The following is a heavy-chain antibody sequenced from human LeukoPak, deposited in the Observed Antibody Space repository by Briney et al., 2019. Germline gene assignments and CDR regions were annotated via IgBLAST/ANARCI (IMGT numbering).Heavy chain of an antibody. J-gene: IGHJ6*02. CDR2: ISWNSGSI. Sequence: GGSLRLSCAASGFTFDDYAMHWVRQAPGKGLEWVSGISWNSGSIGYADSVKGRFTISRDNAKNSLYLQMDSLRAEDTALYYCAKDKGCSSTSCTVYYYGMNVWGQGTTVTVSS. D-gene: IGHD2-2*01. CDR3: AKDKGCSSTSCTVYYYGMNV. V-gene: IGHV3-9*01. CDR1: GFTFDDYA.